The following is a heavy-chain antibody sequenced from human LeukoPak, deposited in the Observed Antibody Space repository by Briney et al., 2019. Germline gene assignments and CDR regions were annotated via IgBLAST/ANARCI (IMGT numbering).Heavy chain of an antibody. CDR3: AKVAKYYYGSETYYFFEH. CDR1: GFTFSSYW. Sequence: GGSLRLSCAASGFTFSSYWMSWVRQAPGKGLEWVANIKQDGSEKYYVDSVKGRFTISRDDAKSSLYLQMNSLRVEDTAVYYCAKVAKYYYGSETYYFFEHWGQGTPVTASS. V-gene: IGHV3-7*01. D-gene: IGHD3-10*01. CDR2: IKQDGSEK. J-gene: IGHJ4*02.